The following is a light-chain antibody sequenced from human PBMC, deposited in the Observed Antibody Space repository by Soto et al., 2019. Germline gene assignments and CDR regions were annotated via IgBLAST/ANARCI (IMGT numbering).Light chain of an antibody. V-gene: IGKV1-5*03. J-gene: IGKJ4*01. CDR3: QQYHSYPLT. CDR1: QSISSW. Sequence: DIQMTQSPSTLSASVGDRVTITCRASQSISSWLAWYQQKPGKAPKLLIYKASSLESGVPSRFIGGGSGTEFTPTISILQPDDFATYYCQQYHSYPLTFGGGTKVEFK. CDR2: KAS.